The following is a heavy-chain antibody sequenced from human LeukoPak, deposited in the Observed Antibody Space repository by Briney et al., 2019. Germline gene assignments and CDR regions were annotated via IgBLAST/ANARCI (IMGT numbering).Heavy chain of an antibody. J-gene: IGHJ4*02. CDR1: GLTVSSNY. CDR2: IYSGGST. Sequence: PGGSLRLSCAASGLTVSSNYMSWVRQAPGKGLEWVSVIYSGGSTYYADSVKGRFTISRDNSKNTLYLQMNSLRAEDTAVYYCARVDWGYFDWLLSAPFDYWGQGTLVTVSS. D-gene: IGHD3-9*01. V-gene: IGHV3-53*01. CDR3: ARVDWGYFDWLLSAPFDY.